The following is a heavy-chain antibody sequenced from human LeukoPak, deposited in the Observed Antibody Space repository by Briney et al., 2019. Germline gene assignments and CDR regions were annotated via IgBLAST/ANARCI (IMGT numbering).Heavy chain of an antibody. D-gene: IGHD3-10*01. V-gene: IGHV4-39*01. CDR2: IYYSGST. CDR1: GGSISSNSYY. CDR3: ARRLGGRIRVITMVRGVTNWFDP. J-gene: IGHJ5*02. Sequence: SETLTLTCAVSGGSISSNSYYWGWIRQPPGKGLEWIGSIYYSGSTYYNPSLKSRVTISVDTSKNQFSLKLSSVTAADTAVYYCARRLGGRIRVITMVRGVTNWFDPWGQGTLVTVSS.